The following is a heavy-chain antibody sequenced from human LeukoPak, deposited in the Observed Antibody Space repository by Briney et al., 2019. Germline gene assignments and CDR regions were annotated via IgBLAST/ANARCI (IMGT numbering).Heavy chain of an antibody. CDR3: ARSTLDYDILTGMDV. D-gene: IGHD3-9*01. V-gene: IGHV1-18*01. Sequence: GASVKVSCKASGYTFTSYGISWVRQAPGRGLEWMGWISAYNGNTNYAQKLQGRVTMTTDTSTSTAYMELRSLRSDDTAVYYCARSTLDYDILTGMDVWGKGTTVTVSS. CDR1: GYTFTSYG. J-gene: IGHJ6*04. CDR2: ISAYNGNT.